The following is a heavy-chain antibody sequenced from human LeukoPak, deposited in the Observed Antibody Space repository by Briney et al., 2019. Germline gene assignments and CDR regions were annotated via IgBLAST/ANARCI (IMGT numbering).Heavy chain of an antibody. Sequence: ASVKVSCKASGYTFTSYAMHWVRQAPGQRLEWMGWINAGNGNTKYSQKFQGRVTITRDTSTSTVYMELSSLRPEDTAVYYCARDRWFDPWGQGTLVTVSS. V-gene: IGHV1-3*01. CDR1: GYTFTSYA. J-gene: IGHJ5*02. CDR2: INAGNGNT. CDR3: ARDRWFDP.